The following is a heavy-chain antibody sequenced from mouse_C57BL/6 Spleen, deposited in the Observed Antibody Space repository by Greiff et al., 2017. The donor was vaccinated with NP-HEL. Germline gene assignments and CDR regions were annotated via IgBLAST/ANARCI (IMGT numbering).Heavy chain of an antibody. J-gene: IGHJ2*01. CDR3: ARQGITTVVAHFDD. CDR1: GFTFSSYG. CDR2: ISSGGSYT. D-gene: IGHD1-1*01. V-gene: IGHV5-6*01. Sequence: EVKLVESGGDLVKPGGSLKLSCAASGFTFSSYGMSWVRQTPDKRLEWVATISSGGSYTYYPDSVKGRFTISRDNAKNTLYLQMSRLKSEDTAMYYCARQGITTVVAHFDDWGQGTTLTVSS.